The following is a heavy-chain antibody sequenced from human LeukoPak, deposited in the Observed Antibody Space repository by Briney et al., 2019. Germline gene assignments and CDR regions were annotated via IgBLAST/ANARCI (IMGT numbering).Heavy chain of an antibody. J-gene: IGHJ4*02. CDR3: ARRYGSSPALDY. CDR2: IYYSGST. V-gene: IGHV4-59*01. Sequence: SETLSLTCTVSGGSISSYYWNWLRQPPGKGLEWIGYIYYSGSTNSNPSLKSRVTISVDTSKNQFSLNLSSVTAADTAVYFCARRYGSSPALDYWGQGTLVTVSS. D-gene: IGHD6-6*01. CDR1: GGSISSYY.